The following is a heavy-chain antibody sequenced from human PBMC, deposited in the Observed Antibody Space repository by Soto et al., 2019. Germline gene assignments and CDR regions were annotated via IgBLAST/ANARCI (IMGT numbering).Heavy chain of an antibody. CDR2: IIPIFGTA. J-gene: IGHJ4*02. V-gene: IGHV1-69*01. D-gene: IGHD4-17*01. Sequence: QVQLVQSGAEVKKPGSSVKVSCKASGGTFSSYAISWVRQAPGLGLEWMGGIIPIFGTANYAQKFQGRVTITADESTSTAYMELSSLRSEDTAVYYCARARTVTTLYYFDYWGQGTLVTVSS. CDR3: ARARTVTTLYYFDY. CDR1: GGTFSSYA.